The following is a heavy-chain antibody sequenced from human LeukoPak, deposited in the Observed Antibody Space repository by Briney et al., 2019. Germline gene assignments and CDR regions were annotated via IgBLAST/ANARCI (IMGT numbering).Heavy chain of an antibody. CDR1: GFTFSSYS. CDR3: ASGPYDSSGYYWPIYFDY. Sequence: GGSLRLSCAASGFTFSSYSMNWVRQAPGKGLEWVSSISSSSSYIYYADSVKGRFTISRDNAKNSLYLQMNSLRAEDTAVYYRASGPYDSSGYYWPIYFDYWGQGTLVTVSS. J-gene: IGHJ4*02. D-gene: IGHD3-22*01. V-gene: IGHV3-21*01. CDR2: ISSSSSYI.